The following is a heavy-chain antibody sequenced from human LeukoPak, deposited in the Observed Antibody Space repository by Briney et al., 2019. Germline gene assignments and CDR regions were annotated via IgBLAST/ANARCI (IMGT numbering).Heavy chain of an antibody. V-gene: IGHV5-51*01. D-gene: IGHD3-10*01. CDR2: IYPGDSDT. CDR1: GYSFTSYW. Sequence: GESLKISCKGSGYSFTSYWIGWVRQMPGKGLEWMEIIYPGDSDTRYSPSFQGQVTISADKSISTAYLQWSSLKASDTAMYYCARPGYYGSGSYYRTDYWGQGTLVTVSS. J-gene: IGHJ4*02. CDR3: ARPGYYGSGSYYRTDY.